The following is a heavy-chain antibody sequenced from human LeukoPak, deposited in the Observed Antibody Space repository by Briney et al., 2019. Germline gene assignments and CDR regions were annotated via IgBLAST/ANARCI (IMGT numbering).Heavy chain of an antibody. D-gene: IGHD3-10*01. CDR2: ISAYNGNT. J-gene: IGHJ4*02. Sequence: ASVKVSCKASGYTFTSYGISWVRQAPGQGLEWMGWISAYNGNTNYAQKLQGRVTMTTDTSTSTAYMELRSLRSDDTAVYYCARDGGTLLLWSYPGEYWGQGTLVTVSS. CDR3: ARDGGTLLLWSYPGEY. CDR1: GYTFTSYG. V-gene: IGHV1-18*01.